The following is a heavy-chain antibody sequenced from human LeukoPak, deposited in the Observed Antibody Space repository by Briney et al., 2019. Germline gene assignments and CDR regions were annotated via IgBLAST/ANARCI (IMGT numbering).Heavy chain of an antibody. CDR1: GGSIGSSSYY. J-gene: IGHJ5*02. CDR3: ARVPGPNWFAT. CDR2: IYYSGST. V-gene: IGHV4-39*07. Sequence: PSETLSLTCTVSGGSIGSSSYYWGWIRQPPGKGLEWIGSIYYSGSTYYNPSLKSRVTISVDTSKNQFSLKLSSVTAADTGVYYCARVPGPNWFATWGQGTLVTVSS.